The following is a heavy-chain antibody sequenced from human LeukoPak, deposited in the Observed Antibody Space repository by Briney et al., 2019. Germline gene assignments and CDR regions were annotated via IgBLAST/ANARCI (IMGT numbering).Heavy chain of an antibody. Sequence: GGSLRLSCAASGFTFSSYWMTWVRQAPGKGLEWVANIKQDGSEKYYVDSVKGRFTISRDNAKNSLYLQMNSLRAEGTAVYYCARFIASKTNWFDPWGQGTMVTVSS. J-gene: IGHJ5*02. CDR3: ARFIASKTNWFDP. CDR2: IKQDGSEK. V-gene: IGHV3-7*05. CDR1: GFTFSSYW. D-gene: IGHD6-13*01.